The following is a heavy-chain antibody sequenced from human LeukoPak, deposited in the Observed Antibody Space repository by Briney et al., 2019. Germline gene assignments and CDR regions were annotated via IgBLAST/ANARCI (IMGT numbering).Heavy chain of an antibody. J-gene: IGHJ4*02. V-gene: IGHV3-30*02. CDR1: GFTFSSYG. Sequence: SGGSLRLSCAASGFTFSSYGMHWVRQAPGKGLEWVAFIRYDGSNKYYADSVKGRFTVSRDNSKNTLCLQMNSLRAEDAAVYYCAKDARVTTTHFDYWGQGTLVTVSS. CDR2: IRYDGSNK. CDR3: AKDARVTTTHFDY. D-gene: IGHD4-17*01.